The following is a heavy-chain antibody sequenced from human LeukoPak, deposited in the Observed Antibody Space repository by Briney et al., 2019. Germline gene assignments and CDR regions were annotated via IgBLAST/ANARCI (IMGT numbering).Heavy chain of an antibody. CDR1: GYTFTGYY. CDR3: ARGLRGTPAFDY. Sequence: HVASVKVSCKASGYTFTGYYMHWVRQAPGQGLEWMGWINPNSGGTNYAQKFQGRVTMTRNTSINTAYMELSRLRSDDTAVYYCARGLRGTPAFDYWGQGTLVTVSS. J-gene: IGHJ4*02. V-gene: IGHV1-2*02. CDR2: INPNSGGT. D-gene: IGHD2-2*01.